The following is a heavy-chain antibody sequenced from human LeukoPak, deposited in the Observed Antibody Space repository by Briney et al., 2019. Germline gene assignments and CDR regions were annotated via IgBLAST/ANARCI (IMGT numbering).Heavy chain of an antibody. D-gene: IGHD3-22*01. CDR2: ISSSSSYT. V-gene: IGHV3-11*05. CDR1: GSTFSDYY. CDR3: ARERERREIYDSSGYSAFDI. J-gene: IGHJ3*02. Sequence: GGSLRLSCAASGSTFSDYYMSWIRQAPGKGLEWVSYISSSSSYTNYADSVKGRFTISRDNAKNSLYLQMNSLRAEDTAVYYCARERERREIYDSSGYSAFDIWGQGTMVTVSS.